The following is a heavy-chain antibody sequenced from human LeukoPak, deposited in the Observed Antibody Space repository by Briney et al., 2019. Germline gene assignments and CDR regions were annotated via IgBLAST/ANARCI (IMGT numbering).Heavy chain of an antibody. Sequence: PGRSLRLSCAASGFTFSSYGMHWVRQAPGKGLEWVAVISYDGSNKYYADSVKGRFTISRDNSKNTLYLQMNSLRAEDTAVYYCAKAGYQLLLSPPNPYIDYWGQGTLVTVSS. J-gene: IGHJ4*02. CDR1: GFTFSSYG. CDR2: ISYDGSNK. CDR3: AKAGYQLLLSPPNPYIDY. D-gene: IGHD2-2*01. V-gene: IGHV3-30*18.